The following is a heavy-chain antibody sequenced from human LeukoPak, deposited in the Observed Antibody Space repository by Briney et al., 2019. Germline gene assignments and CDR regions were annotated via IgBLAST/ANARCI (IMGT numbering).Heavy chain of an antibody. V-gene: IGHV3-7*01. Sequence: QTGGSLRLSCAASGFTFTTYWMSWVRQAPGKGLEWVANIKQDGSEKYYVDSVKGRFTISRDNAKNTLYLQINSLRAEDTAVYYCARDRSPGWFDPWGQGTLVTVSS. CDR2: IKQDGSEK. CDR3: ARDRSPGWFDP. J-gene: IGHJ5*02. CDR1: GFTFTTYW.